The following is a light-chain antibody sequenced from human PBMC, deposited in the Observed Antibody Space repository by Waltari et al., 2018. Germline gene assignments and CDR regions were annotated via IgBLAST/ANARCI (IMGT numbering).Light chain of an antibody. CDR2: EDS. J-gene: IGLJ7*01. V-gene: IGLV1-51*02. CDR3: VTWDSSLSGAV. CDR1: SSNIGNNY. Sequence: QSVLTQPPSVSAAPGQRVTISCSGGSSNIGNNYVSWYRQFPGTAPKLLIYEDSERHSGIPGRFAGSKSGTSATLDITGLQAGDEADYYCVTWDSSLSGAVFGGGTHLTVL.